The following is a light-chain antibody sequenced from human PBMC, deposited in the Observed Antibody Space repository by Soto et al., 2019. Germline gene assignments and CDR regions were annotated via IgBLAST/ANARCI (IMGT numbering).Light chain of an antibody. Sequence: QAVVTQPPSVSGAPGQRVTISCTGSSSNIGAGYDVHWYQQLPGTAPKLLIYGNNNRPSGVPDRFSGSKSGTSASLAITGLQAEDEADYYCQSYDSSLNGWVFGGGTKLTVL. CDR2: GNN. CDR1: SSNIGAGYD. CDR3: QSYDSSLNGWV. J-gene: IGLJ3*02. V-gene: IGLV1-40*01.